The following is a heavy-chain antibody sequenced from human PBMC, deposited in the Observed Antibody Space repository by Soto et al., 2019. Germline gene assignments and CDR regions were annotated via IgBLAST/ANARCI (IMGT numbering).Heavy chain of an antibody. J-gene: IGHJ4*02. Sequence: PETLSLTCAVYGGSFSGYYWSWIRQPPGKGLEWIGEINHSGSTNYNPSLKSRVTISVDTSKNQFSLKLSSVTAADTAVYYCARVPDTAMDGRGLDYWGQGTLVTVSS. CDR3: ARVPDTAMDGRGLDY. V-gene: IGHV4-34*01. D-gene: IGHD5-18*01. CDR1: GGSFSGYY. CDR2: INHSGST.